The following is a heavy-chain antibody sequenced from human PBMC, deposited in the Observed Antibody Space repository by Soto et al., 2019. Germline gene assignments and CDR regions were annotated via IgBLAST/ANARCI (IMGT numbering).Heavy chain of an antibody. Sequence: VVSLILSCSSTVFAFFFKSFSLFLQAPVNWLEWVSSISAGGVSTNYADSVRGRFTISRDNSKNTLYLQMNSLSAEGTAVYYCAKEGGR. CDR3: AKE. J-gene: IGHJ2*01. CDR2: ISAGGVST. V-gene: IGHV3-23*01. CDR1: VFAFFFKS.